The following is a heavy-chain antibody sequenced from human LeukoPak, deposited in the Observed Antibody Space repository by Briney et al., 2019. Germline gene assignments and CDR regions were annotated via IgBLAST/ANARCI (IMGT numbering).Heavy chain of an antibody. CDR1: GGSFSGYY. V-gene: IGHV4-34*01. CDR2: INHSGST. CDR3: ARVQWLVYYYYYYMDA. J-gene: IGHJ6*03. D-gene: IGHD6-19*01. Sequence: SETLSLTCAVYGGSFSGYYWSWIRQPPGKGLEWIGEINHSGSTNYNPSLKSRVTISVDTSKNQFSLKLSSVTAADTAVYYCARVQWLVYYYYYYMDAWGKGTTVTVSS.